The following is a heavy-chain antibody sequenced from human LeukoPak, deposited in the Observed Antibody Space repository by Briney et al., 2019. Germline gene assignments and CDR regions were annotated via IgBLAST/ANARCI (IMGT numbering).Heavy chain of an antibody. CDR2: ISTSNSYI. CDR1: GFTFSSYH. Sequence: GGSLRLSCEVSGFTFSSYHMNWVRQAPGKGLEWVASISTSNSYIYYADSMTGRLTISRDNAKNSLYLQMNSLRAEDTAVYYCXXXXFYRFGGYDFWFDPWGQGTLVTVSS. CDR3: XXXXFYRFGGYDFWFDP. J-gene: IGHJ5*02. D-gene: IGHD5-12*01. V-gene: IGHV3-21*01.